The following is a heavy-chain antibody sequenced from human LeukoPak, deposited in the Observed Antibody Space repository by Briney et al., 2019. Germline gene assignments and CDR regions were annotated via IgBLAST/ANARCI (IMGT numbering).Heavy chain of an antibody. Sequence: SETLSLTCTVSGYSISSGYYWGWIRQPPGKGLEWIGSIYHSGSTYYNPSLKSRVTISVDTSKNQFSLKLSSVTAADTAVYYCARDYSGGYSSSWCMWFDPWGQGTLVTVSS. CDR3: ARDYSGGYSSSWCMWFDP. V-gene: IGHV4-38-2*02. D-gene: IGHD6-13*01. CDR2: IYHSGST. J-gene: IGHJ5*02. CDR1: GYSISSGYY.